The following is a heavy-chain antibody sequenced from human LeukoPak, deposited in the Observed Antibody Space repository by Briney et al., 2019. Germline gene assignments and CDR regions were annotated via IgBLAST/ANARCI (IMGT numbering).Heavy chain of an antibody. Sequence: PSETLSLTCTVSGGSISSSSYYWGWIRQPPGKGLEWIGSIYYSGSTYYNPSLKSRVTISVDTSKNQFSLKLSSVTAADTAVYYCARHSSGWNVDYWGQGTLVTVSS. CDR1: GGSISSSSYY. D-gene: IGHD6-19*01. J-gene: IGHJ4*02. CDR3: ARHSSGWNVDY. V-gene: IGHV4-39*01. CDR2: IYYSGST.